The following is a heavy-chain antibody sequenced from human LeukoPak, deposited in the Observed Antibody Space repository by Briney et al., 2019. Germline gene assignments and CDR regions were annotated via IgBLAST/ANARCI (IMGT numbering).Heavy chain of an antibody. V-gene: IGHV4-61*02. J-gene: IGHJ6*03. CDR1: GGSISSGSYY. CDR2: IYTSGST. CDR3: ARAKGYYYYMDV. Sequence: SETLSLTCTVSGGSISSGSYYWSWIRQPAGKGLEWIGRIYTSGSTNYNPSLKSRVTISVDTSKNQFSLKLSSVTAADTAVYYCARAKGYYYYMDVWGKGTAVTVSS.